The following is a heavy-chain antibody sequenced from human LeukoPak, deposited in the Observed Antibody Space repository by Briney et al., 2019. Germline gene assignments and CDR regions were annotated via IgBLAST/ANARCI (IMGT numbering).Heavy chain of an antibody. Sequence: PSETLSLTCAVYGGSFSGYYWSWIRQPPGKGLEWIGEINHSGSTNYNPSLNSRVTISVDTSKNQFSLKLSSVTAADTAVYYCASPVSGSSGWYYNYWGQGTLVTVSS. CDR2: INHSGST. J-gene: IGHJ4*02. CDR1: GGSFSGYY. D-gene: IGHD6-19*01. CDR3: ASPVSGSSGWYYNY. V-gene: IGHV4-34*01.